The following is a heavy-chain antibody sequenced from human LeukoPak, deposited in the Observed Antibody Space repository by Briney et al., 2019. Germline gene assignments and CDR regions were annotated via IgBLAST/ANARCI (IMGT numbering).Heavy chain of an antibody. CDR2: IYTTGGT. Sequence: SETLSLTCTVSGVSIAKTFYYWSWLRQPAGKGLEWIGRIYTTGGTDYNPSLKSRVTISLDTAKNQFSLKTASVSAADTAVYYCARRQEGHDYWGQGTLVTVSS. CDR1: GVSIAKTFYY. V-gene: IGHV4-61*02. J-gene: IGHJ4*02. CDR3: ARRQEGHDY.